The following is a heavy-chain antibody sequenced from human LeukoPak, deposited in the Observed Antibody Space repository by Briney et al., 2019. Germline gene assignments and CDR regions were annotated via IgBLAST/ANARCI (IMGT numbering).Heavy chain of an antibody. V-gene: IGHV4-30-2*01. D-gene: IGHD4-17*01. CDR1: GGSISSGGYS. CDR2: IYHNGNT. J-gene: IGHJ4*02. CDR3: ARRVGTTVTTYFDF. Sequence: PSQTLSLTCAVSGGSISSGGYSWSWIRQPPGEGLEWIGYIYHNGNTYYNPSLKSQVTISVDRSKNQFSLKLSSVTAADTAVYYCARRVGTTVTTYFDFWGQGTLVTVSS.